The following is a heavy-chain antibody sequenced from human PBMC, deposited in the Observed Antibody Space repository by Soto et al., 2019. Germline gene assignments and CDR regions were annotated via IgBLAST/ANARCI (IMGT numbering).Heavy chain of an antibody. CDR1: GGSFSGYY. D-gene: IGHD6-6*01. J-gene: IGHJ4*02. CDR3: ARGGKLGPRGFDY. V-gene: IGHV4-34*01. CDR2: INHSGST. Sequence: QVQLQQWGAGLLKPSETLSLTCAVYGGSFSGYYWSWIRQPPGKGLEWIGEINHSGSTNYNPSRKSRVTISVDTSKNQFSLKLSSVPAADTAVYYCARGGKLGPRGFDYWGQGTLVTVSS.